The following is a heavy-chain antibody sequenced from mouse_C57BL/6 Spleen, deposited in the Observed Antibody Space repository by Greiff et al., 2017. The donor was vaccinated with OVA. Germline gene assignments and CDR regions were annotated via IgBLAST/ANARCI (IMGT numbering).Heavy chain of an antibody. CDR2: IYPGDGDT. CDR1: GYAFSSSW. Sequence: VQLQQSGPELVKPGASVKISCKASGYAFSSSWMNWVKQRPGKGLEWIGRIYPGDGDTNYNGKFKGKATLTADKSSSTAYMQLSSLTSEDSAVYFCAMGPYAMDYWGQGTSVTVSS. CDR3: AMGPYAMDY. V-gene: IGHV1-82*01. J-gene: IGHJ4*01.